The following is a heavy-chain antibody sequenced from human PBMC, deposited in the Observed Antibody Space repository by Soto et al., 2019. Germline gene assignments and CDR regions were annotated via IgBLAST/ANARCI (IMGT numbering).Heavy chain of an antibody. CDR3: ARYLMYAGYYYYLAV. V-gene: IGHV3-21*01. CDR1: GFTFSSYS. Sequence: EVRLVESGGGLGKPGGSLRLSCAASGFTFSSYSMNWVRQAPGKGLEWVSSVNYKSHIDYADSVKVRFTIYRDNAKNSLNLQMNSLRAGDTAVYFCARYLMYAGYYYYLAVWGIGSTVTVSS. J-gene: IGHJ6*03. CDR2: VNYKSHI. D-gene: IGHD2-8*01.